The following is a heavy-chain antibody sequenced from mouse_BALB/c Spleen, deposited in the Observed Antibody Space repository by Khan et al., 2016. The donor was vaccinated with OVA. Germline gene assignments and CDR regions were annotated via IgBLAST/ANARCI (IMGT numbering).Heavy chain of an antibody. Sequence: EVQLQESGPGLVKPSQSLSLTCTVTGYSITSDYAWNWIRQFPGNKLEWMGYISYSGSTSYNPSLKSRISITRDTSKNQFFLQLNSVTTEDTATYSCARSFIYYYGSSPYWGQGTLVTVSA. D-gene: IGHD1-1*01. CDR1: GYSITSDYA. V-gene: IGHV3-2*02. CDR3: ARSFIYYYGSSPY. J-gene: IGHJ3*01. CDR2: ISYSGST.